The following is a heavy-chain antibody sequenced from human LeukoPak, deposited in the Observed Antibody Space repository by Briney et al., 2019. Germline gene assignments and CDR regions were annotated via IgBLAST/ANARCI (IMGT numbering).Heavy chain of an antibody. J-gene: IGHJ4*02. Sequence: SETLSLTCGVSGGSITTTNFWSWVRQPPGGGLEWIGEISLRGRTQYNPSLKSRVNISIDESKNHLYLSLASVTAADTAVYYCASRLYDSARNFDYWGQGTLGSASS. CDR2: ISLRGRT. V-gene: IGHV4-4*02. D-gene: IGHD3-22*01. CDR3: ASRLYDSARNFDY. CDR1: GGSITTTNF.